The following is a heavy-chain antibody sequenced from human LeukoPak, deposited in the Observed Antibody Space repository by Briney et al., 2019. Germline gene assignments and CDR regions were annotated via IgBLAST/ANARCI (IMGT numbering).Heavy chain of an antibody. V-gene: IGHV1-46*03. Sequence: AASVKVSCMASGYTFTSYYMHWVRQAPGQGLEWMGIINPSGGSTSYAQKFQGRVTMTRDTSTSTVYMELSSLRSEDTAVYYCARDLVVPAEDETDPEGQAWGQGTLVTVSS. J-gene: IGHJ4*02. CDR3: ARDLVVPAEDETDPEGQA. CDR1: GYTFTSYY. D-gene: IGHD2-2*01. CDR2: INPSGGST.